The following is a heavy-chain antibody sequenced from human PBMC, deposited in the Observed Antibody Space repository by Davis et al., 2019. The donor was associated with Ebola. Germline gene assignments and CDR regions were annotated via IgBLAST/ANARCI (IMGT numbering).Heavy chain of an antibody. D-gene: IGHD3-9*01. CDR2: IFHSGNI. Sequence: MPSETLSLTCAVSGASISTNDWWSWVRQSPGKGLEWIGEIFHSGNINYNPSLKSRLTISLDNSKNQFSLKLNSVSAADTAVYYCARRVRRAFETWGRGTPVTVSS. CDR3: ARRVRRAFET. J-gene: IGHJ5*02. CDR1: GASISTNDW. V-gene: IGHV4-4*02.